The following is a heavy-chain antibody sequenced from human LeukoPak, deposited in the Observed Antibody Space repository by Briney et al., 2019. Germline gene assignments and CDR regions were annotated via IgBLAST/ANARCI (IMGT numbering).Heavy chain of an antibody. J-gene: IGHJ4*02. CDR1: GFTFSSYS. Sequence: PGGPLRLSCAASGFTFSSYSMNWVRQAPGKGLEWVSSISSSSSYIYYADSVKGRFTISRDNAKNSLYLQMNSLRAEDTAVYYCGVVPAAVVDYWGQGTLVTVSS. CDR2: ISSSSSYI. D-gene: IGHD2-2*01. CDR3: GVVPAAVVDY. V-gene: IGHV3-21*01.